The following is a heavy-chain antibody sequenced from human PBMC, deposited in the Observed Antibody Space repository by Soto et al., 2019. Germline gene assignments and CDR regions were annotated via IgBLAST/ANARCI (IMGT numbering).Heavy chain of an antibody. J-gene: IGHJ6*03. CDR1: GGSFSGYY. D-gene: IGHD2-2*01. CDR3: ARGAGGSRYYMDV. Sequence: AETLSLTFAVCGGSFSGYYWSWIRQPPGKGLEWIGEINHSGSTNYNPSLKSRVTISVDTSRNQFSLKLSSVTAADTAVYYCARGAGGSRYYMDVWGKGTTVTVSS. CDR2: INHSGST. V-gene: IGHV4-34*01.